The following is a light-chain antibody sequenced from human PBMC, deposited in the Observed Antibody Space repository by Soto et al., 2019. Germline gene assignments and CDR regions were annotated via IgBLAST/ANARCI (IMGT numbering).Light chain of an antibody. CDR1: QSVSSSY. Sequence: EIVLTQSPGTLSLSPGERAALSCRASQSVSSSYLAWYQQKPGQAPRLLIYGASTRATGIPPRFSGSGSGTEFALTIGSLQSEDFAVYYCQQYNNWPITFGQGTRLEIK. J-gene: IGKJ5*01. CDR3: QQYNNWPIT. V-gene: IGKV3-15*01. CDR2: GAS.